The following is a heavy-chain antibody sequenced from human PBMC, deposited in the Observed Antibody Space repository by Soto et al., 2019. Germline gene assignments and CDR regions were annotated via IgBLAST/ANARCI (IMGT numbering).Heavy chain of an antibody. V-gene: IGHV4-34*01. J-gene: IGHJ6*03. CDR1: GGSFSGYY. Sequence: SETLSLTCAVYGGSFSGYYWSWIRQPPGKGLEWIGEINHSGSTNYNPSLKSRVTISVDTSKNQFSLKLSSVTAADTAVYQCARGAKSYSSSWPTYYYYYMDVWGKGTTVTVSS. D-gene: IGHD6-13*01. CDR3: ARGAKSYSSSWPTYYYYYMDV. CDR2: INHSGST.